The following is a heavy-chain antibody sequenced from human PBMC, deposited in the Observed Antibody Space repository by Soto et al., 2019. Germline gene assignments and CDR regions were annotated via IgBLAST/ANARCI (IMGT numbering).Heavy chain of an antibody. V-gene: IGHV3-33*01. CDR2: IWYDGSKK. D-gene: IGHD6-19*01. CDR3: ARDEKQWLINTTGKYYYYGMDV. J-gene: IGHJ6*02. Sequence: QVQLVESGGGVVQPGRSLRLSCAASGFTFSSYGMHWARQAPGKGLEWVAVIWYDGSKKYYADSVKGRFSISRDNSKNSLYLQMNSLRAEDTAVYYCARDEKQWLINTTGKYYYYGMDVWGQGTTVTVSS. CDR1: GFTFSSYG.